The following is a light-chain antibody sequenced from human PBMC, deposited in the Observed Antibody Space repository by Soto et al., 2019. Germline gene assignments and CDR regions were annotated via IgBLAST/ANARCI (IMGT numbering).Light chain of an antibody. CDR2: GAS. J-gene: IGKJ5*01. CDR3: QQYNHYVT. Sequence: EIVMTQSPATLSVSPGERATLSCWASQSVSSNLAWYQHKPGQAPRLLIFGASTRATGIPARFSGSGSGTDFTLTITSLQSEDLAVYYCQQYNHYVTFGQGTRLEIK. CDR1: QSVSSN. V-gene: IGKV3-15*01.